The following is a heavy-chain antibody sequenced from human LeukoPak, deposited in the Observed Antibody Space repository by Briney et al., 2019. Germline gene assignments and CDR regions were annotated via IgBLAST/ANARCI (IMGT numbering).Heavy chain of an antibody. J-gene: IGHJ4*02. V-gene: IGHV4-4*07. D-gene: IGHD5-24*01. Sequence: PSETLSLTCNVSGASISDYYWSWIRQSAGKGLEWIGRIYAAETDFNPSPKSRLTMSIDTSKNQFSLKLRSVTAADTAVYYCARHQGWLQWEYWGQGTLVTVSS. CDR1: GASISDYY. CDR2: IYAAET. CDR3: ARHQGWLQWEY.